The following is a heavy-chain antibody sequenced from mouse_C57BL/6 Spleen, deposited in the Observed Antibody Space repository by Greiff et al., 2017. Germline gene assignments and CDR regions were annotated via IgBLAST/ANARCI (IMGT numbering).Heavy chain of an antibody. J-gene: IGHJ3*01. CDR1: GYTFTSYG. D-gene: IGHD4-1*01. V-gene: IGHV1-81*01. CDR3: AETGTEFAY. CDR2: IYPRSGNT. Sequence: VQLQQSGAELARPGASVKLSCKASGYTFTSYGISWVKQRTGQGLEWIGEIYPRSGNTYYNEKFKGKATLTADKSSSIAYMELRSLTSEDSAVYFCAETGTEFAYWGQGTLVTVSA.